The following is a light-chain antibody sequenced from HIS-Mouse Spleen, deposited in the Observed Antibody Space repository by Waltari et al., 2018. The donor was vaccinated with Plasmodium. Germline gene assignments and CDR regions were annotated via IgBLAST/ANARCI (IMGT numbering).Light chain of an antibody. V-gene: IGKV4-1*01. CDR3: QQYYSTPWT. Sequence: DIVMTQSPDSLAVSLDERATINCQSSQSVLYSSNNKNYLAWYQQKPGQPPKLLIYWASTRESGVPDRFSGSGSGTDFTLTISSLQAEDVAVYYCQQYYSTPWTFGQGTKVEIK. CDR1: QSVLYSSNNKNY. CDR2: WAS. J-gene: IGKJ1*01.